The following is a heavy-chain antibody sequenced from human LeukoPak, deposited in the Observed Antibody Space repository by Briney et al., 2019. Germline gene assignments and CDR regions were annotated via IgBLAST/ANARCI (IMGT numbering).Heavy chain of an antibody. CDR1: GFTFSSYA. CDR3: AKDATVIAARPDDDY. Sequence: PGGSLRLSCAASGFTFSSYAMSWVRQAPGKGLEWVSGISGSDGSTNYADSVKGRFTISRENSKNTLYLQMNSLRAEDTAVYYCAKDATVIAARPDDDYWGQGTLVTVSS. CDR2: ISGSDGST. V-gene: IGHV3-23*01. D-gene: IGHD6-6*01. J-gene: IGHJ4*02.